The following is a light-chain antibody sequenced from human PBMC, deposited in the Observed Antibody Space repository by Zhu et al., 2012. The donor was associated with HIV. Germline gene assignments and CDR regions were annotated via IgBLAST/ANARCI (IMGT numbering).Light chain of an antibody. CDR1: QSISSW. Sequence: IQMTQSPSSLSASVGDRVTITCRASQSISSWLAWYQQKPGKAPKLLIYKASSLETGVPSRFSGSGSGTQFSLTISGLQPDDFATYYCQQYNSYPWTFGQGTNVEIK. CDR2: KAS. V-gene: IGKV1-5*03. J-gene: IGKJ1*01. CDR3: QQYNSYPWT.